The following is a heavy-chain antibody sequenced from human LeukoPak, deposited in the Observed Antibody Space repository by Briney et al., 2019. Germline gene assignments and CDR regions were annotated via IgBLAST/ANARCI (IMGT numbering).Heavy chain of an antibody. CDR3: ARRPRIVGAEGWFDP. Sequence: PSETLSLTCAVSGGSISSSNWWSWVRQPPGKGLEWIGEINHSGGTNYNPSLKSRVTISVDTSKNQFSLKLSSVTAADTAVYYCARRPRIVGAEGWFDPWGQGTLVTVSS. V-gene: IGHV4-4*02. CDR1: GGSISSSNW. J-gene: IGHJ5*02. CDR2: INHSGGT. D-gene: IGHD1-26*01.